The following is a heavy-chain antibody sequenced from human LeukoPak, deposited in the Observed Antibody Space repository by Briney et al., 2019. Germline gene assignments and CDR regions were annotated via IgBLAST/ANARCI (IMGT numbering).Heavy chain of an antibody. Sequence: GGSLRLSCAASGFSFSDAWMSWVRQAPGKGLEWVAFIRYDGSNKYYGDSVKGRFTISRDNSKNTLDLQMNSLRAEDTAVYYCAKESYSSGYYSDYWGQGTLVTVSS. V-gene: IGHV3-30*02. CDR1: GFSFSDAW. J-gene: IGHJ4*02. CDR3: AKESYSSGYYSDY. D-gene: IGHD3-22*01. CDR2: IRYDGSNK.